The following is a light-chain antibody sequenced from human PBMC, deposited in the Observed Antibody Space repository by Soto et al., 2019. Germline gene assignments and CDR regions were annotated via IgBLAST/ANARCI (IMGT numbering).Light chain of an antibody. V-gene: IGKV3D-20*02. Sequence: PGERVTLSCRASQSVSSSYLTWYQQKPGKAPSLLIYGASTRATGIPARFSGSGSGKDFTLNISSLEPEDFAVYYCQQRGNWPRTWTFGQGTKVDIK. CDR3: QQRGNWPRTWT. CDR2: GAS. CDR1: QSVSSSY. J-gene: IGKJ1*01.